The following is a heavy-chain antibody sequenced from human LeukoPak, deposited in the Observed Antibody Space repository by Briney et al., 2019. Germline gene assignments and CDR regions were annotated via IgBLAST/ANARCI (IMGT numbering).Heavy chain of an antibody. D-gene: IGHD2-2*01. CDR1: EYTFTGYY. J-gene: IGHJ4*02. CDR3: ARIRYCGGISCYYIDY. CDR2: IDPNTGDS. Sequence: ASVKVSCKASEYTFTGYYIHWVRQAPGQGLEWMGWIDPNTGDSNYVQKFQGRVTMARDTSISTAYMELSRLRSDDTAFYYCARIRYCGGISCYYIDYWGQGTLVTVSS. V-gene: IGHV1-2*02.